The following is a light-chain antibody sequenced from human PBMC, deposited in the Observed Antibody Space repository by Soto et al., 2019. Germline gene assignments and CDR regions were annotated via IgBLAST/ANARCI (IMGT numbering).Light chain of an antibody. J-gene: IGKJ2*01. CDR1: QSISKD. Sequence: DIQMTQSPSSLSASVGDRVTITCRASQSISKDLNWYQQKPGKAPKLLIYAASSLQSGVPSRFSGSGSGTEFTLTISSLQPEDFATYYCQQSYSTLYTFGQGTKLEIK. CDR2: AAS. V-gene: IGKV1-39*01. CDR3: QQSYSTLYT.